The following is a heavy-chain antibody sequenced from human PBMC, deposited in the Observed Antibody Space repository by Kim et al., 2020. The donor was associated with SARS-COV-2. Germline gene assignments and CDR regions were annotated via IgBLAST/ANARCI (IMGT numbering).Heavy chain of an antibody. V-gene: IGHV3-30*18. CDR3: AKDLRTDYGGYYHGMDV. CDR1: GFTFSSYG. J-gene: IGHJ6*01. Sequence: GGSLRLSCAASGFTFSSYGMHWVRQAPGKGLEWVAVISYDGSNKYYADSVKGRFTISRDNSKNTLYLQMNSLRAEDTAVYYCAKDLRTDYGGYYHGMDV. D-gene: IGHD4-17*01. CDR2: ISYDGSNK.